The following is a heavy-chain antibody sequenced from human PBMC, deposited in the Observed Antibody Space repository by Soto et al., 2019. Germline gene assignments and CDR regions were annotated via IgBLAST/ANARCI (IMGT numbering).Heavy chain of an antibody. D-gene: IGHD6-6*01. CDR1: GFPCSNLG. CDR3: ARGGYSSSSGCMAV. Sequence: GGFRLVSSTAAGFPCSNLGRRRVRQAQGKGLEWVAVIWYDGSNNYYADSVKGRFTISRDNSKNTLYLQMNSLRAEDTAVYYCARGGYSSSSGCMAVRGQRTTV. J-gene: IGHJ6*01. CDR2: IWYDGSNN. V-gene: IGHV3-33*01.